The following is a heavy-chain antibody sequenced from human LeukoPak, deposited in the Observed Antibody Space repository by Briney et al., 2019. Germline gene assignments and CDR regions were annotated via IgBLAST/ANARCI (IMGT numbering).Heavy chain of an antibody. Sequence: GGSLRLSCAASGFTFSSHSMNWVRQAPGKGLEWVSSISSGSSYIYYADSVKGRFTISRDNAKNSLYLQMNSLRAEDTAVYYCAKGTASDYLLDYWGQGTLVTVPS. D-gene: IGHD4-17*01. V-gene: IGHV3-21*01. CDR1: GFTFSSHS. J-gene: IGHJ4*02. CDR3: AKGTASDYLLDY. CDR2: ISSGSSYI.